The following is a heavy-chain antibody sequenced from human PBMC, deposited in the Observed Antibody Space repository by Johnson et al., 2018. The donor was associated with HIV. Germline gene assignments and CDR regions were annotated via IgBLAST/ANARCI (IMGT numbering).Heavy chain of an antibody. CDR3: ARDQGGQWLAYDAFDI. D-gene: IGHD6-19*01. CDR2: ISYDGSNK. J-gene: IGHJ3*02. Sequence: QVQLVESGGGVVQPGRSLRLSCAASGFTFSSYSMNWVRQAPGKGLEWVAVISYDGSNKYYADSVKGRFTISRDNSKNTLYLQMNSLRAEDTAVYYGARDQGGQWLAYDAFDIWGQGTMVTVSS. V-gene: IGHV3-30*03. CDR1: GFTFSSYS.